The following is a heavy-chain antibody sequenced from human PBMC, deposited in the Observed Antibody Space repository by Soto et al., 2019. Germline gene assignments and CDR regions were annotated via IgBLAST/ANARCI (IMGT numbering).Heavy chain of an antibody. J-gene: IGHJ6*02. CDR2: ISSSGSTI. Sequence: GGSLRLSCAASGFTFSSYEMNWVRQAPGKGLEWVSYISSSGSTIYYADSVKGRFTISRDNAENSLYLQMNSLRAEDTAVYYCARGGQRPYGYYYGMDVWGQGTTVTVSS. D-gene: IGHD3-10*01. CDR1: GFTFSSYE. V-gene: IGHV3-48*03. CDR3: ARGGQRPYGYYYGMDV.